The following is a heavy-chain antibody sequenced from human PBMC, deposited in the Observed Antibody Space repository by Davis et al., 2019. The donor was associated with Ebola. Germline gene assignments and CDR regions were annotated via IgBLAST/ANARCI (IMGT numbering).Heavy chain of an antibody. CDR3: ARDIRRFDTTGGMDV. Sequence: GESLKISCAASGFTFSSYAMHWVRQAPGKGLEWVAVIWYDGSNKYYADSVKGRFTISRDNSKNTLYLQMNSLRAEDTAVYYCARDIRRFDTTGGMDVWGQGTTVTVSS. V-gene: IGHV3-30*04. CDR1: GFTFSSYA. CDR2: IWYDGSNK. J-gene: IGHJ6*02. D-gene: IGHD1-14*01.